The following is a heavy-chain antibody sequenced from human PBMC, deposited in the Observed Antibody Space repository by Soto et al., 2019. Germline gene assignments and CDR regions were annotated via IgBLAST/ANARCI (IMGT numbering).Heavy chain of an antibody. CDR2: IYYSGSS. D-gene: IGHD1-1*01. V-gene: IGHV4-39*01. J-gene: IGHJ5*02. Sequence: XETLSLTCTVSGDSIACRNYYWAWIHQPPGKGLQFVVTIYYSGSSYSKPSLKSRLSMSVDTSKNQFSLTMKSVTAADTGVYYCASHPLNWRDADPWAQGVLVTVSS. CDR1: GDSIACRNYY. CDR3: ASHPLNWRDADP.